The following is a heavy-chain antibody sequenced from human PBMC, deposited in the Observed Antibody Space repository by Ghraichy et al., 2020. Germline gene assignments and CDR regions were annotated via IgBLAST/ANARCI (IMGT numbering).Heavy chain of an antibody. CDR2: IYYSGDT. Sequence: SQTLSLTCTVSGDSVRSSSYYWGWIRQPPGKGLEWIGSIYYSGDTYYNPSLKSRVTISVDKSKNQFSLKVNSVTAADTAVYYCVRQLFSMIRGLNWFDPWGQGTLVTVSP. D-gene: IGHD3-10*01. J-gene: IGHJ5*02. V-gene: IGHV4-39*01. CDR3: VRQLFSMIRGLNWFDP. CDR1: GDSVRSSSYY.